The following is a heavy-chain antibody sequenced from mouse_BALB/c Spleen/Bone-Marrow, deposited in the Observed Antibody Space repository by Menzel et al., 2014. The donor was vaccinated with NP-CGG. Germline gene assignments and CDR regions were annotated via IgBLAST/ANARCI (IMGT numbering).Heavy chain of an antibody. V-gene: IGHV1S56*01. CDR2: IYPGNLNT. Sequence: QVQLKESGPELVKPGASVRISCKASGYTFTAYYIHWVKQRPGQGLEWIGWIYPGNLNTKYNEKFKGNATLTADKSSSTAYMQLSSLTSEDSAVYFCTRDAMDYWGQGTSVTVSS. CDR3: TRDAMDY. CDR1: GYTFTAYY. J-gene: IGHJ4*01.